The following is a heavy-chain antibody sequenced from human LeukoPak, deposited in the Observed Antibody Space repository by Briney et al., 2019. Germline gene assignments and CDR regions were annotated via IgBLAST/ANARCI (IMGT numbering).Heavy chain of an antibody. Sequence: GGSLRLSCAASGFTFSSYPMSWVRQAPGKGLEWVSSITGSGVGTYYADSVKGRFTISRDNSKNTLYLHMNSLRAGDTAVYYCARLDRDAEEGFDHWGQGTLVAVSS. V-gene: IGHV3-23*01. CDR3: ARLDRDAEEGFDH. D-gene: IGHD5-24*01. J-gene: IGHJ4*02. CDR2: ITGSGVGT. CDR1: GFTFSSYP.